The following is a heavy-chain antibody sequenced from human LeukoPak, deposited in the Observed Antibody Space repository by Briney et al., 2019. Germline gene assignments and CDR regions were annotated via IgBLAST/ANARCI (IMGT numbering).Heavy chain of an antibody. Sequence: GGSLRLSCAASGFTFSSYSINWVRQAPGKGLEWVSSISSSSSYIYYADSVKGRFTISRDNAKNSLYLQMNSLRAEDTAVYYCAVDTAMAKKYYFDYWGQGTLVTVSS. CDR2: ISSSSSYI. D-gene: IGHD5-18*01. J-gene: IGHJ4*02. CDR1: GFTFSSYS. V-gene: IGHV3-21*01. CDR3: AVDTAMAKKYYFDY.